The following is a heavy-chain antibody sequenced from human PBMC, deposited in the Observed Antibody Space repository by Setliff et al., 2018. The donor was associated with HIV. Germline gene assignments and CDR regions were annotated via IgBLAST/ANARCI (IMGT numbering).Heavy chain of an antibody. CDR1: GYTFSSNA. CDR3: ARSQGYFAWLSLGAFDY. J-gene: IGHJ4*02. Sequence: ASVKVSCKASGYTFSSNAIHWVRQAPGQSLEWMGWINAGNGNTKYSQKFQGRVSITRDTSASTVHMELSSLRSEEPAIYYCARSQGYFAWLSLGAFDYWGQGTLVTVSS. CDR2: INAGNGNT. V-gene: IGHV1-3*01. D-gene: IGHD3-9*01.